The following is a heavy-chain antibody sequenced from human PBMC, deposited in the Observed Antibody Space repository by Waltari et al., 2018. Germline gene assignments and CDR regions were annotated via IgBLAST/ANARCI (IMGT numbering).Heavy chain of an antibody. CDR1: GFTFSDHY. V-gene: IGHV3-72*01. J-gene: IGHJ4*02. CDR2: TRNKANSYTT. D-gene: IGHD6-13*01. CDR3: ARLSAVGSSWSY. Sequence: GGGLVQPGGSLRLSCAASGFTFSDHYMDWVRQAPGKGLEWVGRTRNKANSYTTDYAASVKGRFTISRDDLKNSLYLQMNSLKTEDTAVYYCARLSAVGSSWSYWGQGTLVIVSS.